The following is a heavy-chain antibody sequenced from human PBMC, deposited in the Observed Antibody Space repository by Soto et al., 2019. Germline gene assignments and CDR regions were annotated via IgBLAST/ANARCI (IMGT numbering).Heavy chain of an antibody. CDR3: AKGAARGIDV. V-gene: IGHV3-30*18. J-gene: IGHJ6*02. CDR1: GFTFSSYG. Sequence: QVQLVESGGGVVQPGRSLRLSCAASGFTFSSYGMHWVRQAPGKGLEWVAVISYDGSNKYYADSVKGRFTISRDNSKNTLYLQMNSLRAEDTAVYYCAKGAARGIDVWGQGTTVTVSS. CDR2: ISYDGSNK.